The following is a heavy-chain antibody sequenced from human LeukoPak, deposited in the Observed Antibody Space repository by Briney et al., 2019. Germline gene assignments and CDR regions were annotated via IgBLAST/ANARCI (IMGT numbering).Heavy chain of an antibody. CDR3: ARAIKYYYDSSGYYAYYFDY. CDR1: GYTFTSYD. CDR2: MNPNSANT. D-gene: IGHD3-22*01. V-gene: IGHV1-8*01. Sequence: GASVKASCKASGYTFTSYDINWVRQATGQGLEWMGWMNPNSANTGYAQKFQGRVTMTRNTSVSTAYMELSSLRSEDTAVYYCARAIKYYYDSSGYYAYYFDYWGQGTLVTVSS. J-gene: IGHJ4*02.